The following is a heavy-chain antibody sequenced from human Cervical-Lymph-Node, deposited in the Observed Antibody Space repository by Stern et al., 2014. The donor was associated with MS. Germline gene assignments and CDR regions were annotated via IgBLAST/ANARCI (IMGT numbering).Heavy chain of an antibody. Sequence: VQLVQSGTEVKTTGASVTVSCQASGYSFTEYHIHWVRQAPGQGLEWVGWINTGDGDTRYSPRLQGRISITRDTSTRTAYLDLSSLRSADTAEYYCATSAFDYWGQGTLVTVS. J-gene: IGHJ4*02. CDR2: INTGDGDT. V-gene: IGHV1-3*04. CDR3: ATSAFDY. CDR1: GYSFTEYH.